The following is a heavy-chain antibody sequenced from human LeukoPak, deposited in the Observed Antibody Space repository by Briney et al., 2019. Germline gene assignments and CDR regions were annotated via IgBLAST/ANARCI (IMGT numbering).Heavy chain of an antibody. D-gene: IGHD2-21*02. Sequence: GGSLRLSCAASGFTFSSYWMHWVRHAPGKGLVWVPRINSDGSSTSYADSVKGRFTISRDNAKNTLYLQMNSLRAEDTAVYYCARGAYCGGDCPRDYWGQGTLVTVSS. V-gene: IGHV3-74*01. J-gene: IGHJ4*02. CDR3: ARGAYCGGDCPRDY. CDR1: GFTFSSYW. CDR2: INSDGSST.